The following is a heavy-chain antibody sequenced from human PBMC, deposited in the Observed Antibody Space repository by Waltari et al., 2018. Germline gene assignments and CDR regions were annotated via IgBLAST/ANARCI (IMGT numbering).Heavy chain of an antibody. J-gene: IGHJ4*02. CDR2: IKQDGSEK. Sequence: EVQLVESGGGLVQRGGSRRASWAAPGLPFSSYWVGRVRQAPGKGLEWVANIKQDGSEKYYVDAVKGRFTISRDNVKNSLYLQMNSLRAEDTAMYYCARVAAAGTDYWGQGTLVTVSS. CDR1: GLPFSSYW. D-gene: IGHD6-13*01. V-gene: IGHV3-7*01. CDR3: ARVAAAGTDY.